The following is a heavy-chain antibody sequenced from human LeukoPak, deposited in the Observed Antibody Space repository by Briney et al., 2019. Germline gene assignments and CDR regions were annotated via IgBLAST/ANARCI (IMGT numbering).Heavy chain of an antibody. CDR1: GFTFSSYA. CDR3: AKVAIVVVPAAIPSMDV. J-gene: IGHJ4*02. D-gene: IGHD2-2*01. V-gene: IGHV3-23*01. CDR2: ISGSGGST. Sequence: PGGSLRLSCAASGFTFSSYAMSWVRQAPVKGLEWVSAISGSGGSTYYADSVKGRFTISRDNSKNTLYLQMNSLRAEDTAVYYCAKVAIVVVPAAIPSMDVWGQGTLVTVSS.